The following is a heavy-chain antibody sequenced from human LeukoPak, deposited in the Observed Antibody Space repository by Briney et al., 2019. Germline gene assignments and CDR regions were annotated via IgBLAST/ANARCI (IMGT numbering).Heavy chain of an antibody. Sequence: KPGGSLRLSCAASEFTFSDYYMSWIRQAPGKGLGWVSYISGTGNTIYYTDSVKGRFTISRDNAKNSLFLQMNSLRVEDTAVYYCARKSIVVITPAEYWGQGTLVTVSS. V-gene: IGHV3-11*01. CDR1: EFTFSDYY. CDR2: ISGTGNTI. D-gene: IGHD3-22*01. J-gene: IGHJ1*01. CDR3: ARKSIVVITPAEY.